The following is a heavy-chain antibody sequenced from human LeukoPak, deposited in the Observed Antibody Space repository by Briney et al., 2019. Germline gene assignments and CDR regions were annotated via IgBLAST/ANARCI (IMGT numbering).Heavy chain of an antibody. CDR2: IYYSGST. CDR1: GGSISSGGYY. J-gene: IGHJ6*02. D-gene: IGHD2-15*01. V-gene: IGHV4-31*03. Sequence: PSQTLSLTCTVSGGSISSGGYYWGWIRQHPGKGLEWIGYIYYSGSTYYNPSLKSRVTISVDTSKNQFSLKLSSVTAVDTAVYYCARARYLVPAATYYYYYGMDVWGQGTTVTVSS. CDR3: ARARYLVPAATYYYYYGMDV.